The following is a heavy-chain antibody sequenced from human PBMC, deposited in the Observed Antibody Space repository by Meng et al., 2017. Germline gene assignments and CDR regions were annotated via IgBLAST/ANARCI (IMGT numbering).Heavy chain of an antibody. Sequence: QVELGQSGSGLKKPGASVKVSCKASGYTFTSYAMNWVRQAPGQGLEWMGWINTNTGNPTYAQGFTGRFVFSLDTSVSTAYLQISSLKAEDTAVYYCARMGIAVAGTLGWEDYWGQGTLVTVSS. CDR2: INTNTGNP. CDR1: GYTFTSYA. CDR3: ARMGIAVAGTLGWEDY. J-gene: IGHJ4*02. V-gene: IGHV7-4-1*02. D-gene: IGHD6-19*01.